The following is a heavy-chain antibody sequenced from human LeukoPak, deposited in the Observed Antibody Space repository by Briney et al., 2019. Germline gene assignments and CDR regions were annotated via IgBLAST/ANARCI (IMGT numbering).Heavy chain of an antibody. CDR2: ISAYNGDT. D-gene: IGHD1-7*01. J-gene: IGHJ4*02. CDR1: SYTFTNYG. V-gene: IGHV1-18*01. CDR3: ARWDNWNYAGFDY. Sequence: GASVKVSCKASSYTFTNYGISWVRQAPGQGLEWMGWISAYNGDTNYAQKLQGRVTMTTDTSTSTAYMELRSLTSDDTAVYYCARWDNWNYAGFDYWGQGTLVTVSS.